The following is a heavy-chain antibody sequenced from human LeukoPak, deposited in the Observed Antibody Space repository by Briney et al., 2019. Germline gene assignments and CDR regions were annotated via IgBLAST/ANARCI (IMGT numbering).Heavy chain of an antibody. Sequence: GGSLRLSCAASGFTVGSNTMSWVRQAPGKGLEWVSIIYSGGSTSYADSVKGRFTISRDNSKNTLYVQMNSLRAEDTAVYYCAKDFGGRACSSTSCYVSDYYYGMDVWGQGTTVTVSS. CDR3: AKDFGGRACSSTSCYVSDYYYGMDV. V-gene: IGHV3-53*01. CDR1: GFTVGSNT. D-gene: IGHD2-2*01. CDR2: IYSGGST. J-gene: IGHJ6*02.